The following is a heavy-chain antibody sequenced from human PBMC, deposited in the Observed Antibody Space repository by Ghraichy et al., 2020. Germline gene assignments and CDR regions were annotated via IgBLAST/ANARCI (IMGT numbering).Heavy chain of an antibody. J-gene: IGHJ4*02. CDR3: AGRGYSYGTPFDY. CDR2: IYYSGST. D-gene: IGHD5-18*01. CDR1: GGSISSYY. V-gene: IGHV4-59*01. Sequence: SETLSLTCTVSGGSISSYYWSWIRQPPGKGLEWIGYIYYSGSTNYNPSLKSRVTISLDTSQNQFSLNLSSVTAADTAVYYCAGRGYSYGTPFDYWGQGTLVTVSS.